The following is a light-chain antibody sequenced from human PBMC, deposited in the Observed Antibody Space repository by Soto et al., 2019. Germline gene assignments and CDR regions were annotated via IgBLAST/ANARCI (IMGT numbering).Light chain of an antibody. CDR1: QSVDIH. Sequence: ETVLTQSPATLSLSPGERATLSCRASQSVDIHLAWFQQKPGQAPRLLIYEASNRATGVPARFSGSGSGTDFTLTISSLQPEDFAVYYCQKRRNWPPLTFGGGTKVEIK. CDR2: EAS. V-gene: IGKV3-11*01. CDR3: QKRRNWPPLT. J-gene: IGKJ4*01.